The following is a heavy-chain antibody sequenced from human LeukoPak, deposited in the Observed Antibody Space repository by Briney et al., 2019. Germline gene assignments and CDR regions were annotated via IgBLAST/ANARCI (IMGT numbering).Heavy chain of an antibody. V-gene: IGHV4-39*01. D-gene: IGHD6-13*01. CDR2: IYYSG. Sequence: SETLSLTCTVSGGSISSYYWGWIRQPPGKGLEWIGSIYYSGSTISVDTPKNQFSLKLSSVTAADTAVYYCARAFRVGPAAAAHMDDAFDIWGQGTMVTVSS. CDR1: GGSISSYY. CDR3: ARAFRVGPAAAAHMDDAFDI. J-gene: IGHJ3*02.